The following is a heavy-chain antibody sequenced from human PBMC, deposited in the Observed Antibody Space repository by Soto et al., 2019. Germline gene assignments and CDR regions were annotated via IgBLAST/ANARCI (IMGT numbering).Heavy chain of an antibody. CDR1: GGSISSYY. J-gene: IGHJ4*02. V-gene: IGHV4-59*08. D-gene: IGHD3-16*01. CDR2: IYYSGST. CDR3: ARAGGVMLPFDY. Sequence: PSETLSLTCTVSGGSISSYYWSWIRQPPGKGLEWIGYIYYSGSTNYNPSLKSRVTISVDTSKNQFSLKLSSVTAADTAVYYCARAGGVMLPFDYWGQGTLVTVSS.